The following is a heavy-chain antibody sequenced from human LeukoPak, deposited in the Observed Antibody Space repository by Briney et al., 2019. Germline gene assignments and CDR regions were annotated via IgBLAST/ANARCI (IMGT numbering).Heavy chain of an antibody. CDR1: GYTFTSYD. J-gene: IGHJ5*02. Sequence: ASVKVSCKASGYTFTSYDINWVRQATGQGLEWMGWMNPNSGNTGYAQKFQGRVTMTRNTSISTAYMELSSLRSEDTAVYYCARVPPAGACSSTSCYVRWFDPWGQGTLVTVSS. V-gene: IGHV1-8*02. CDR2: MNPNSGNT. D-gene: IGHD2-2*01. CDR3: ARVPPAGACSSTSCYVRWFDP.